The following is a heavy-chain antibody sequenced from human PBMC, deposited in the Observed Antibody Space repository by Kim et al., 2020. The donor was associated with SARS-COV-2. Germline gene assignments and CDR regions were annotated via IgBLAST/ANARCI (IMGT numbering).Heavy chain of an antibody. D-gene: IGHD2-8*01. CDR2: IKTNTGNA. Sequence: ASVKVSCKASGYTFTRYAMHWVLQAPGQGLEWMGWIKTNTGNATYAQGFRGRFVFSLDTSVSTAYLQISSLKAEDTAVYYCAKDAESGVKVLFDSLGQGT. V-gene: IGHV7-4-1*02. J-gene: IGHJ5*01. CDR3: AKDAESGVKVLFDS. CDR1: GYTFTRYA.